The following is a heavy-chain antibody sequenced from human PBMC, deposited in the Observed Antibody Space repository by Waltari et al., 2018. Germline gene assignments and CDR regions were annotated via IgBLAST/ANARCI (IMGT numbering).Heavy chain of an antibody. J-gene: IGHJ6*02. CDR3: VRDSRYSMDV. CDR1: GFPFGDSW. V-gene: IGHV3-74*01. CDR2: IYSDGSNT. D-gene: IGHD3-9*01. Sequence: EVQLVESGGGLVQSGGSLRLSCTASGFPFGDSWMHWVRQAPGKGLVWVSRIYSDGSNTIYADSVKGRFTISRDNAKNTLFLQLNSLRAEDTAVYYCVRDSRYSMDVWGQGTTVTVSS.